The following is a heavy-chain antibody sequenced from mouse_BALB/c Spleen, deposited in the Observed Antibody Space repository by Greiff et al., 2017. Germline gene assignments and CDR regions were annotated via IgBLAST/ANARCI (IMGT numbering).Heavy chain of an antibody. V-gene: IGHV1-4*02. D-gene: IGHD1-1*01. CDR2: INPSSGYT. CDR1: GYTFTSYT. CDR3: ARSHYGSRRYFDV. Sequence: QVQLQQSAAELARPGASVKMSCKASGYTFTSYTMHWVKQRPGQGLEWIGYINPSSGYTEYNQKFKDKTTLTADKSSSTAYMQLSSLTSEDSAVYYCARSHYGSRRYFDVWGAGTTVTVSS. J-gene: IGHJ1*01.